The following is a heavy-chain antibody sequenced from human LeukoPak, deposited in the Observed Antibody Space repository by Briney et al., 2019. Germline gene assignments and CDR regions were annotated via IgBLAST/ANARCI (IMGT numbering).Heavy chain of an antibody. V-gene: IGHV4-59*06. J-gene: IGHJ5*02. CDR3: AREIAAAGRTWFDP. Sequence: PSETLSLTCTVSGGSMSSYYWSWIRQPPGKGLEWIGYIYYSGSTYYNPSLKSRVTISVDTSKNQFSLKLSSVTAADTAVYYCAREIAAAGRTWFDPWGQGTLVTVSS. D-gene: IGHD6-13*01. CDR2: IYYSGST. CDR1: GGSMSSYY.